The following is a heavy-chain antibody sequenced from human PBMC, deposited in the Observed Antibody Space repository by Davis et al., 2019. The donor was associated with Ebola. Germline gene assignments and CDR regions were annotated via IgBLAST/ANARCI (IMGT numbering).Heavy chain of an antibody. CDR3: ARQKVWSGYYKSNWFDP. D-gene: IGHD3-3*01. Sequence: SETLSLTCTVSGGSISSSSYYWGWIRQPPGKGLEWIGSISYSGSTDYNPSLKSRVTISVYTSKNQFSLKLSSVTAAATAGYYCARQKVWSGYYKSNWFDPWGQGTLVTVSS. CDR1: GGSISSSSYY. CDR2: ISYSGST. V-gene: IGHV4-39*01. J-gene: IGHJ5*02.